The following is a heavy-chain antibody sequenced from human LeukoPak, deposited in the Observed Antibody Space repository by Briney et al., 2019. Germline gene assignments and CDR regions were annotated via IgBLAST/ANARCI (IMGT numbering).Heavy chain of an antibody. CDR2: IKQDGSEK. J-gene: IGHJ6*03. CDR1: GFTFSNYW. V-gene: IGHV3-7*01. CDR3: ARDLAVAGTLGYYYYMDV. D-gene: IGHD6-19*01. Sequence: GGSLRLSCVTSGFTFSNYWMSWVRQAPGKGLELVANIKQDGSEKYYVDSVKGRFTISRDNAKNSLYLQMNSLRAEDTAVYYCARDLAVAGTLGYYYYMDVWGKGTTVTVSS.